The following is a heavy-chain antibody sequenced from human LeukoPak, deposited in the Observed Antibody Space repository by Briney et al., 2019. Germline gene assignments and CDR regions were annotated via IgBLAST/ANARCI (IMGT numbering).Heavy chain of an antibody. CDR1: GYTFTSYG. CDR2: ISAYNGNT. J-gene: IGHJ4*02. CDR3: ARATYSGSYPASYYFDY. D-gene: IGHD1-26*01. V-gene: IGHV1-18*01. Sequence: ASVKVSCKASGYTFTSYGISWVRQAPGQGFEWMGWISAYNGNTNYAQKLQGRVTMTTDTSTSTAYMELRSLRSDDTAVYYCARATYSGSYPASYYFDYWGQGTLVTVSS.